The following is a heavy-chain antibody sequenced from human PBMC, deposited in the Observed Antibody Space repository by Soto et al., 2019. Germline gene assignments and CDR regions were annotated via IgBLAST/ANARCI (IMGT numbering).Heavy chain of an antibody. CDR1: GGSVSSGSYY. V-gene: IGHV4-61*01. CDR2: IYYSGST. D-gene: IGHD6-13*01. J-gene: IGHJ3*02. CDR3: ASASGRIAAAGHDAFDI. Sequence: SETLSLTCTVSGGSVSSGSYYWCWIGQPPGTGLEWIGYIYYSGSTNYNPSLKSRVTISVDTTKNQFSLKLSSVTAADTAVYYCASASGRIAAAGHDAFDIWGQGTMVTVSS.